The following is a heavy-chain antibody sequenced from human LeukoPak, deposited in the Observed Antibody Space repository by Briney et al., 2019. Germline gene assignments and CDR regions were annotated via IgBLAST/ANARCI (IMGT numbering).Heavy chain of an antibody. CDR3: ARTTEGYCSSASCFGFSYSYYMDV. D-gene: IGHD2-2*01. V-gene: IGHV4-59*01. CDR2: IYYSGST. Sequence: SETLSLTCTVSGGSISSYYWSWIRQPAGKGLEWIGYIYYSGSTNYNPSLKSRVTISVDTSKNQFSLKLSSVIAADTAVYYCARTTEGYCSSASCFGFSYSYYMDVWGKGTTVTISS. J-gene: IGHJ6*03. CDR1: GGSISSYY.